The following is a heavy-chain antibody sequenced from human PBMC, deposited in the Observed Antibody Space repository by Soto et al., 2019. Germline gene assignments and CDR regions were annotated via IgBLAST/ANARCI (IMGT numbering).Heavy chain of an antibody. Sequence: QVQLVESGGGVVQPGRSLRLSCAASGFTFSSYGMHWVRQAPGKGLEWVAVIWYDGSNKYYADSVKGRFTISRDNSKNTLYLQMNSLRAEDTAVYYCARVYFLGAPGGAFDIWGQGTMVTVSS. D-gene: IGHD1-26*01. CDR1: GFTFSSYG. CDR2: IWYDGSNK. CDR3: ARVYFLGAPGGAFDI. J-gene: IGHJ3*02. V-gene: IGHV3-33*01.